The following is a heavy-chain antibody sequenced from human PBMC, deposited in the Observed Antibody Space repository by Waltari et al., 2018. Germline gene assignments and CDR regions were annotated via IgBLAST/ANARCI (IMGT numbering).Heavy chain of an antibody. CDR1: GGSISSYY. Sequence: QVQLQESGPGLVKPSETLSLTCTVSGGSISSYYWSWIRQPPGKGLEWIGYSYYKGGTNYNPSLKSLFTISLDTAKNQFSLKLCSVTAADTAVYYCARAHSSGWYRGFYYYYGRDVWGQGTTVTVSS. CDR3: ARAHSSGWYRGFYYYYGRDV. CDR2: SYYKGGT. V-gene: IGHV4-59*01. D-gene: IGHD6-19*01. J-gene: IGHJ6*02.